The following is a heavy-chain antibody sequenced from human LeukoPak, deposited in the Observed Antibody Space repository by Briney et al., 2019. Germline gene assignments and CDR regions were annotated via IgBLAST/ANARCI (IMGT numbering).Heavy chain of an antibody. Sequence: PGRSLRLSCAASGFTFSSYGMHWVRQAPGKGVEGVAGISYDGSNNYYADSVKGRFTISRDNSKNPLYLQMNSLRAEDTAVYYCAKDEVGSSGWCFDYWGQGTLVTVSS. CDR2: ISYDGSNN. J-gene: IGHJ4*02. D-gene: IGHD6-19*01. CDR3: AKDEVGSSGWCFDY. V-gene: IGHV3-30*18. CDR1: GFTFSSYG.